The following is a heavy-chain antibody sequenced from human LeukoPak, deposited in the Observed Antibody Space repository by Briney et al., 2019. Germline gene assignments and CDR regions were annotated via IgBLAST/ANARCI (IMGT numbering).Heavy chain of an antibody. J-gene: IGHJ5*02. Sequence: GASVKVSCKASGGTFSSYAISWVRQAPGQGLEWMGGIIPILGTRNYVQKFQGRVTITADESTSTAYMELSSLKSEDTAVYYCARDNSVRDEAWWFNPWGQGTLVTVSS. CDR3: ARDNSVRDEAWWFNP. V-gene: IGHV1-69*13. D-gene: IGHD5-24*01. CDR2: IIPILGTR. CDR1: GGTFSSYA.